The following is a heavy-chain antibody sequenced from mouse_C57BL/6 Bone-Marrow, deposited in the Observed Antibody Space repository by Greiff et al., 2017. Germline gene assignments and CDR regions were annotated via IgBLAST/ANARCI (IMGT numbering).Heavy chain of an antibody. CDR2: IYPSDSET. V-gene: IGHV1-61*01. D-gene: IGHD2-2*01. J-gene: IGHJ2*01. CDR1: GYTFTSYW. Sequence: VQLQQPGAELVRPGSSVKLSCKASGYTFTSYWMDWVKQRPGQGLEWIGNIYPSDSETHYNQKFKDKATLTVDKSSSTAYMQLSSLTSEDTAVYYCARGMVTARIDYWGQGTTLTVSS. CDR3: ARGMVTARIDY.